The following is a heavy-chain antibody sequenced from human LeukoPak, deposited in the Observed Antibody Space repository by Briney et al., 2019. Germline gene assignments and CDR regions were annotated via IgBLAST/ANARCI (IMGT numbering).Heavy chain of an antibody. D-gene: IGHD5-24*01. CDR2: LYTSGST. J-gene: IGHJ4*02. Sequence: SETLSLTCTVSGASISSNYWSWIRQPAGKGREWIGRLYTSGSTNYNPSLRSRVTISVDKSKNQFSLKLSSVTAADTALYYCARDSGVATNLDYWGQGTLVTVSS. CDR3: ARDSGVATNLDY. V-gene: IGHV4-4*07. CDR1: GASISSNY.